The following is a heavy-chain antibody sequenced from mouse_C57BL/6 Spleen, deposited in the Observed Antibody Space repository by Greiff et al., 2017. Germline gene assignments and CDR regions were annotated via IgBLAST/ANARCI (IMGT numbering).Heavy chain of an antibody. V-gene: IGHV2-9-1*01. Sequence: VMLVESGPGLVAPSQSLSITCTVSGFSLTSYAISWVRQPPGKGLEWLGVIWTGGGTNYNSDLKSRRSISKDNSKSQVFLIMNSLHTDDTARYYCASLPYYYAMDYWGQGTSVTVSS. CDR1: GFSLTSYA. CDR3: ASLPYYYAMDY. CDR2: IWTGGGT. J-gene: IGHJ4*01.